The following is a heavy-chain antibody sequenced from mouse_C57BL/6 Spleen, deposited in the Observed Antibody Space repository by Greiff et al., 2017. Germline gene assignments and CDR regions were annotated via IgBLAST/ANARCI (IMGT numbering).Heavy chain of an antibody. V-gene: IGHV1-64*01. CDR1: GYTFTSYW. D-gene: IGHD1-1*01. CDR2: IHPNSGST. J-gene: IGHJ2*01. Sequence: QVQLKQPGAELVKPGASVKLSCKASGYTFTSYWMHWVKQRPGQGLEWIGMIHPNSGSTNYNEKFKSKATLTVDKSSSTAYMQLSSLTSEDSAVYYCARYYGSTYFDYWGQGTTLTVSS. CDR3: ARYYGSTYFDY.